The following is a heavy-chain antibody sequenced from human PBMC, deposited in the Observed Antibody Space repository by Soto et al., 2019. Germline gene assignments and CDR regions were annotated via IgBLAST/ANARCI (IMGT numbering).Heavy chain of an antibody. CDR3: AREQYNWKL. J-gene: IGHJ4*02. Sequence: SETLSLTCSVSGVSITNYYWTWIRLPPGKGLEWVGYVYHTGNTFYNPSLKSRVTISLDTPKNQVSLSLRSVTAADTAVYYCAREQYNWKLWGQGTLVTVSS. V-gene: IGHV4-59*01. CDR1: GVSITNYY. D-gene: IGHD1-20*01. CDR2: VYHTGNT.